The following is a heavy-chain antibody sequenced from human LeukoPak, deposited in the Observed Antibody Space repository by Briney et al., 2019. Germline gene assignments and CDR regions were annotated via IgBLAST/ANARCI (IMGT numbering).Heavy chain of an antibody. Sequence: GGSLRLSCAASGFTFSSYSMNWVRQAPGKGLEWVSSISSSSSYIYYADSVKGRFTISRDNAKNSLYLQMNSLRAEDTAVYYCARDLYCSSTSCSRNFQHWGQGTLVTVSS. CDR2: ISSSSSYI. J-gene: IGHJ1*01. CDR3: ARDLYCSSTSCSRNFQH. V-gene: IGHV3-21*01. CDR1: GFTFSSYS. D-gene: IGHD2-2*01.